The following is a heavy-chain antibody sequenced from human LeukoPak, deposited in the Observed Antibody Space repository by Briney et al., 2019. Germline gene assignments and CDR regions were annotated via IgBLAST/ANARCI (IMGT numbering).Heavy chain of an antibody. J-gene: IGHJ4*02. D-gene: IGHD3-22*01. Sequence: GESLKISCKGSGYSFTSYWISWVRQMPGKGLEWMGRIDPSDSYTNYSPSFQGHVTISADKSISTAYLQWSSLKASDTAMYYCTENYYDSSGYFDYWGQGTLVTVSS. CDR2: IDPSDSYT. CDR1: GYSFTSYW. V-gene: IGHV5-10-1*01. CDR3: TENYYDSSGYFDY.